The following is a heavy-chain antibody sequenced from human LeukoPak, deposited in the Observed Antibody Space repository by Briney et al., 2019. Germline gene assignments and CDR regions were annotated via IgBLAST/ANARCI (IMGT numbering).Heavy chain of an antibody. Sequence: GGSLRLSCAASGFTFSSYSMNWVRQAPGKGLEWLSYIDSSSSTIYYADSVKGRFAISRDNAKNSLYLQMDSLRAEDTAVYYCARETTVTTPYYYYYYGMDVWGQGTTVTVSS. CDR3: ARETTVTTPYYYYYYGMDV. D-gene: IGHD4-17*01. J-gene: IGHJ6*02. CDR2: IDSSSSTI. CDR1: GFTFSSYS. V-gene: IGHV3-48*04.